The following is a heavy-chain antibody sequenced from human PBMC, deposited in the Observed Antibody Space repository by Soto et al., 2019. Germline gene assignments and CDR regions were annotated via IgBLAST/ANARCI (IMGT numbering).Heavy chain of an antibody. Sequence: QVQLQQWGAGLLKPSETLSLTCAVYGGSFSGYYWSWIRQPPGKGLEWIGEINHSGSTNYNPSLKSRVTISVDTSKNQFSLKLSSVTAADTAVYYCARVAGTAMPNWGQGTLVTVSS. CDR2: INHSGST. D-gene: IGHD5-18*01. J-gene: IGHJ4*02. CDR3: ARVAGTAMPN. CDR1: GGSFSGYY. V-gene: IGHV4-34*01.